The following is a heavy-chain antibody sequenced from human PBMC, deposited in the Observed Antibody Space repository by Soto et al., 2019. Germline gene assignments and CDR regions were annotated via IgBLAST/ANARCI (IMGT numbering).Heavy chain of an antibody. J-gene: IGHJ5*02. V-gene: IGHV4-30-4*01. Sequence: SETLSLTCTVSGGSISSGDYYWSWIRQPPGKGLEWIGYIYYSGSTYYNPSLKSRVTISVDTSKNQFSLKLSSVTAADTAVYYCARSYDFGSGRPGGTGWFDPWGQGTMVTVSS. CDR1: GGSISSGDYY. CDR2: IYYSGST. CDR3: ARSYDFGSGRPGGTGWFDP. D-gene: IGHD3-3*01.